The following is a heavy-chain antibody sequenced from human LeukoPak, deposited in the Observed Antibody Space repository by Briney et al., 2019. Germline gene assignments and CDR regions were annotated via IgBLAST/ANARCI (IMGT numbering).Heavy chain of an antibody. CDR2: INHSGST. D-gene: IGHD2-2*01. CDR3: ARSHCSSTSCYVRY. Sequence: SETLSLTCAVYGGSFSGYYWSWIRQPPGKGLEGIGEINHSGSTNYNPSLKSRVTISVDTSKNQFSLKLSSVTAADTAVYYCARSHCSSTSCYVRYWGQGTLVTVSS. CDR1: GGSFSGYY. V-gene: IGHV4-34*01. J-gene: IGHJ4*02.